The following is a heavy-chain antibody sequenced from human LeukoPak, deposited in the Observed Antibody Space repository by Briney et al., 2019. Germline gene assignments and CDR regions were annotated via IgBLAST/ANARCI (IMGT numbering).Heavy chain of an antibody. J-gene: IGHJ4*02. CDR1: GDTLSELT. V-gene: IGHV1-24*01. Sequence: ASVKVYCKVSGDTLSELTMHWVRQAPGKGLGWMGGFDPGAGEILYAQQFQGRVTMTEDTSTDTAYMELTSLRSEDSGVYFCAAGGIYSLLDYWGQGTLVTVSS. CDR2: FDPGAGEI. CDR3: AAGGIYSLLDY. D-gene: IGHD3-10*01.